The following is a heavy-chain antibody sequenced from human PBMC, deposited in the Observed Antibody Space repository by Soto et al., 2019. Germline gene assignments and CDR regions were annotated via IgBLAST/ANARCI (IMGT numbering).Heavy chain of an antibody. CDR1: GGTFSRYA. CDR3: ARAIVGPTTTGWLGT. V-gene: IGHV1-69*13. D-gene: IGHD1-26*01. J-gene: IGHJ5*02. Sequence: RASVKVSCKTSGGTFSRYAISWVRQAPGQGLEWMGGIIPIFGTANYAQKFQGRVTITADESTSTAYMELSSLRFEDTAVYYCARAIVGPTTTGWLGTWGQGTLVTVSS. CDR2: IIPIFGTA.